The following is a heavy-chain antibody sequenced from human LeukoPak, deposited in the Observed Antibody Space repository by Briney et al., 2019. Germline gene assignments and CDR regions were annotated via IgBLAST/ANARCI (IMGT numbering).Heavy chain of an antibody. CDR2: IYTTGSP. CDR1: GGSINSDSYY. Sequence: SQTLSLTCTVSGGSINSDSYYWTCIRQPAGKRLEWIGRIYTTGSPNYNPSLKSRVTISIDTSKNQFSLKLSSVSAADTAIYYCARDRGITTARGVPSWFDPWGQGTLVTVSS. V-gene: IGHV4-61*02. CDR3: ARDRGITTARGVPSWFDP. J-gene: IGHJ5*02. D-gene: IGHD3-10*01.